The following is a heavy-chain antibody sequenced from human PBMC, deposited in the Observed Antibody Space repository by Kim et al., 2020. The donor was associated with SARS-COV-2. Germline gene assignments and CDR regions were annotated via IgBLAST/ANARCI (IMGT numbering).Heavy chain of an antibody. Sequence: GGSLRLSCAASGFTVSSNYMSWVRQAPGKGLEWVSVIYSGGSTYYADSVKGRFTISRDNSKNTLYLQMNSLRAEDTAVYYCAQIARYSSSDYWGQGTLVTVSS. D-gene: IGHD6-6*01. J-gene: IGHJ4*02. V-gene: IGHV3-66*01. CDR3: AQIARYSSSDY. CDR2: IYSGGST. CDR1: GFTVSSNY.